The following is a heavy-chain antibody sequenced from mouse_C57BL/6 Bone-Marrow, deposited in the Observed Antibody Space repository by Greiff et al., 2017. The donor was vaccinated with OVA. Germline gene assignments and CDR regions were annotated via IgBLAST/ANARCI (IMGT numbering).Heavy chain of an antibody. J-gene: IGHJ2*01. V-gene: IGHV3-8*01. CDR3: ARYNDYGSLDYFDY. D-gene: IGHD1-1*01. CDR2: ISYIGST. Sequence: EVKLLESGPGLAKPSQTLSLTCSVTGYSITSDYWNWIRKFPGNKLEYMGYISYIGSTYYHPSLKSRISITRDTSKNQYYRQLNAVTTEDTATYYSARYNDYGSLDYFDYWGQGTTLTVSS. CDR1: GYSITSDY.